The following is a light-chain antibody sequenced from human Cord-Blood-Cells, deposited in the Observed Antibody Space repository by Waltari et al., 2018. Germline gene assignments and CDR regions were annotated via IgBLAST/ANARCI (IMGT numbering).Light chain of an antibody. V-gene: IGLV1-47*01. CDR2: RNN. J-gene: IGLJ3*02. Sequence: QSVLTQPPSASGTPGQRATIPRSGSSTNTGSNFDNCYQQLPGTAPKLLIYRNNQRPSGGPDRFSGSKSGTSASLAISGLRSEDEADYYCAAWDDSLSGPVFGGGTKLTVL. CDR1: STNTGSNF. CDR3: AAWDDSLSGPV.